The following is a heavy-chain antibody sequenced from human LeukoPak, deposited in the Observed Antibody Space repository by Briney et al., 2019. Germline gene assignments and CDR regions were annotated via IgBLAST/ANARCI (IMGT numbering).Heavy chain of an antibody. CDR2: MNPNSGNT. V-gene: IGHV1-8*01. Sequence: GASVKVSCKASGYTFTSYDINWVRQATGQGLEWMGWMNPNSGNTGYAQKFQGRVTMTRNTSISTAYMELSSLRSEDTAVYYCARGPNYYGSGRKYFQHWGQGTLVTVSS. J-gene: IGHJ1*01. D-gene: IGHD3-10*01. CDR1: GYTFTSYD. CDR3: ARGPNYYGSGRKYFQH.